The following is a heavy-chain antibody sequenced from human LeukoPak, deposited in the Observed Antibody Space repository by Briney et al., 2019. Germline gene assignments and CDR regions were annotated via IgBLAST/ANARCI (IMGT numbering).Heavy chain of an antibody. CDR2: IYYSGST. J-gene: IGHJ4*02. CDR3: ARQTGTQLLWRMYYFDY. V-gene: IGHV4-59*01. D-gene: IGHD2-2*01. CDR1: GGSISSYY. Sequence: PSETLSLTCTVSGGSISSYYWSWIRQPPGKGLEWIGYIYYSGSTNYNPSLKSRVTISVDTSKNQFSLKLSSVTAADTAVYYCARQTGTQLLWRMYYFDYWGQGTLVTVSS.